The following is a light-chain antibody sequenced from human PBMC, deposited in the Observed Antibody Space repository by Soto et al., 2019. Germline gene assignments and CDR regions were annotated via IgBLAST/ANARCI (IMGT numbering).Light chain of an antibody. J-gene: IGKJ3*01. CDR1: QGISNY. CDR3: QKYNSAPLT. V-gene: IGKV1-27*01. Sequence: DIQMTQSPSSLSASVGDRVTITCRASQGISNYLAWYQQKPGKVPKLLIYAASTLQSGVPSRFSGSGSGTDFTPTISSLQPEDVATYYCQKYNSAPLTFGPGTNVDIK. CDR2: AAS.